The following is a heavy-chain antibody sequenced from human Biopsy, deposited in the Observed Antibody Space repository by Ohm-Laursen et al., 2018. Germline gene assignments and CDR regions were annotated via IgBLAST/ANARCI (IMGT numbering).Heavy chain of an antibody. Sequence: SVKVSCNASGYTFAGYYLHWVRQAPGHGLEWMGWINPNSGNANYAQSFQGRLTVTRDTSISTAYMELTSLTFDDTAFYYCARVPAYPSIDGYYGLDLWGQGTTVIVSS. D-gene: IGHD3-9*01. V-gene: IGHV1-2*02. CDR1: GYTFAGYY. CDR3: ARVPAYPSIDGYYGLDL. CDR2: INPNSGNA. J-gene: IGHJ6*02.